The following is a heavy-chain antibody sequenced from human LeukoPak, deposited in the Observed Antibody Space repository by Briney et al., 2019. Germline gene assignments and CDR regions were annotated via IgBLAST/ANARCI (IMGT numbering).Heavy chain of an antibody. CDR1: DSISIGDYR. Sequence: SETLSLTCSGDSISIGDYRWSWIRQSPGKGLERIGYIYYIGTAYYNPSLRSRVALSADTSKNQFSLKLNSVTVADSAVYFCARARGDSPRIYYYMDVWGKGTTVTVSS. CDR3: ARARGDSPRIYYYMDV. V-gene: IGHV4-30-4*01. D-gene: IGHD3-16*01. CDR2: IYYIGTA. J-gene: IGHJ6*03.